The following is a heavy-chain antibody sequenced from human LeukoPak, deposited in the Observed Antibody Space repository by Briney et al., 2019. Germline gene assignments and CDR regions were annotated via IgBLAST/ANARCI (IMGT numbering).Heavy chain of an antibody. CDR1: GGSISSYY. V-gene: IGHV4-59*01. CDR2: IYYSGST. D-gene: IGHD3-3*01. Sequence: SETLSLTCTVSGGSISSYYWSWIRQPPGKGLEWIGYIYYSGSTNYNPSLKSRVTISVDTSKNQFSLKLSSVTAADTAVYYCARAISGGLGGFDPWGQGTLVTVSS. CDR3: ARAISGGLGGFDP. J-gene: IGHJ5*02.